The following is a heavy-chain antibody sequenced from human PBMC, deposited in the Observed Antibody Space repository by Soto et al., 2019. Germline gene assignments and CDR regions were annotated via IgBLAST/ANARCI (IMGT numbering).Heavy chain of an antibody. Sequence: QVQLVQSGAEVKKPGASVKVSCKASGYTFTSYAMHWVRQAPGQRLEWMGWINAGNGNTKYSQKLQGRVTITRDTSASTAYMELSGLRSEDTAVYYCARGVAGPLHWFDPWGQGTLVTVSS. CDR3: ARGVAGPLHWFDP. D-gene: IGHD6-19*01. CDR1: GYTFTSYA. V-gene: IGHV1-3*01. J-gene: IGHJ5*02. CDR2: INAGNGNT.